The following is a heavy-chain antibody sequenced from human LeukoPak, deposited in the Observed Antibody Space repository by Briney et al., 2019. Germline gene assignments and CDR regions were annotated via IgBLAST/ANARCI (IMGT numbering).Heavy chain of an antibody. CDR3: TREGRFKAQHLFDY. CDR2: IQYDGSQN. V-gene: IGHV3-30*03. J-gene: IGHJ4*02. Sequence: GESLRLSCSASGFTVSRNYMNWVRQAPAKGLEWVAGIQYDGSQNSYADSVKGRFPISRDNSKIALYLQLSSLRPEDTAVYYCTREGRFKAQHLFDYWGQGTMVTVSS. D-gene: IGHD2-2*01. CDR1: GFTVSRNY.